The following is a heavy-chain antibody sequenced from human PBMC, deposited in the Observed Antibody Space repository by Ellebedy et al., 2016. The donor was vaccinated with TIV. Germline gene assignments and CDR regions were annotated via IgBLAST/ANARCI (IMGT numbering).Heavy chain of an antibody. Sequence: GESLKISCAASGFTFSSYAMSWVRQAPGKGLGWVSTITTSGGGTYYADSVKGRFTISRDNSKNTLYLQMNSLRAEDTAAYYCAKDVASATYLFDYWGQGTLVTVSS. V-gene: IGHV3-23*01. CDR2: ITTSGGGT. CDR1: GFTFSSYA. CDR3: AKDVASATYLFDY. D-gene: IGHD6-19*01. J-gene: IGHJ4*02.